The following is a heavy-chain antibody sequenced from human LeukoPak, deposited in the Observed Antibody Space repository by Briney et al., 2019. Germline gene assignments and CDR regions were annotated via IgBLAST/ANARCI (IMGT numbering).Heavy chain of an antibody. CDR2: ISGSGGST. J-gene: IGHJ4*02. CDR1: GFTFSSYA. Sequence: GGSLRLSCAASGFTFSSYAMSWVRQAPGKGLEWVSAISGSGGSTYYADSVKGRFTISRDNSKNTLYLQMNSLRAEDTAVYYCATTDYDILTGYSPHWGQGTLVTVSS. D-gene: IGHD3-9*01. V-gene: IGHV3-23*01. CDR3: ATTDYDILTGYSPH.